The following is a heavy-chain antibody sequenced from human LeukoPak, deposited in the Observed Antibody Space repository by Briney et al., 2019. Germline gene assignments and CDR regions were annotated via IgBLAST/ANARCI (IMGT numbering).Heavy chain of an antibody. D-gene: IGHD4-11*01. CDR3: ARAFYSNSLFDY. CDR1: GFTVSSNY. CDR2: IYSCGST. J-gene: IGHJ4*02. V-gene: IGHV3-66*03. Sequence: GRSLRLSCAASGFTVSSNYMSSVRQAPGKGLEWVSVIYSCGSTYYADSVTGRFTLSRDNSKNTLSLQMNSLRAEDTAVYYCARAFYSNSLFDYWGQGTLVTVSS.